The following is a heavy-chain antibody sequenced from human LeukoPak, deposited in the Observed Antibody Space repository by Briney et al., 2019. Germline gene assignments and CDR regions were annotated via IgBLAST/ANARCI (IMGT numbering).Heavy chain of an antibody. CDR1: GGSVSSGSYY. CDR2: VYYTGST. CDR3: ARVALPYYVDY. Sequence: SETLPLTCTVSGGSVSSGSYYWSWIRQPPGKGLEWIGYVYYTGSTNYNPSLKSRVTISVDMSKNQFSLKLSSVTAADTAVYYCARVALPYYVDYWGQGTLVTVSS. V-gene: IGHV4-61*01. J-gene: IGHJ4*02.